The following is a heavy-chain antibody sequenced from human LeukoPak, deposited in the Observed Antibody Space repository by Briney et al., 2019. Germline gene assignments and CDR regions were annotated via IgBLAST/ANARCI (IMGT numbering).Heavy chain of an antibody. CDR3: ARARKWELLGGYFDY. CDR1: GGTFSSYA. D-gene: IGHD1-26*01. Sequence: SVKVSCKASGGTFSSYAISWMRQAPGQGLEWMGGIIPIFGTANYAQKFQGRVTITADESTSTAYMELSSLRSGDTAVYYCARARKWELLGGYFDYWGQGTLVTVSS. J-gene: IGHJ4*02. V-gene: IGHV1-69*13. CDR2: IIPIFGTA.